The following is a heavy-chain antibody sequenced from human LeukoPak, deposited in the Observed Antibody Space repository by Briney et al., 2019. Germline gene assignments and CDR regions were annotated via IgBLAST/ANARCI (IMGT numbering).Heavy chain of an antibody. J-gene: IGHJ5*02. CDR3: ARGGWIQLWPSNWFDP. D-gene: IGHD5-18*01. Sequence: SETLSLTCAVYGGSFSGYYWSWVRQPPGKGLEWIGEINHSGSTNYNPSLKSRVTISVDTSQNQFSLKLSSVTAADTAVYYCARGGWIQLWPSNWFDPWGQGTLVTVSS. CDR2: INHSGST. V-gene: IGHV4-34*01. CDR1: GGSFSGYY.